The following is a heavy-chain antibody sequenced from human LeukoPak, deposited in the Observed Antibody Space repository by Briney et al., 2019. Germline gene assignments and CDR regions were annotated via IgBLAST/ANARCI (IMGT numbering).Heavy chain of an antibody. CDR3: ARGENLEWLLSIDY. D-gene: IGHD3-3*01. CDR2: INPNSGGT. J-gene: IGHJ4*02. V-gene: IGHV1-2*06. Sequence: ASVKVSCKASGYTLTGYYMHWVRQAPGQGLEWMGRINPNSGGTNYAQKFQGRVTMTRDTSISTAYMELSRLRSDDTAVYYCARGENLEWLLSIDYWGQGTLVTVSS. CDR1: GYTLTGYY.